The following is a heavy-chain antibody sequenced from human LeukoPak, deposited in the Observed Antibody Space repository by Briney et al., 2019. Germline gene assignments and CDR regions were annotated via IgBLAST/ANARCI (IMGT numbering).Heavy chain of an antibody. CDR1: RFTFRIYG. Sequence: GGSLRLFCAASRFTFRIYGVHCVRQAPGEGLEGVAVVLYDVSSTYYVDCVRGRFTISRDNSQNTLYLQMNSLRSDDTAVYYCTKAQLPRHQLGNFYFDYWGQGTLVTVSS. CDR3: TKAQLPRHQLGNFYFDY. J-gene: IGHJ4*02. V-gene: IGHV3-30*18. D-gene: IGHD7-27*01. CDR2: VLYDVSST.